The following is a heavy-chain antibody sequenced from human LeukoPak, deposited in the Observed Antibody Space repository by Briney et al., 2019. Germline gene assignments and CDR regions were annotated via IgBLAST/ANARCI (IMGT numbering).Heavy chain of an antibody. CDR1: GGSISDDY. J-gene: IGHJ4*02. D-gene: IGHD6-19*01. CDR3: AKLSSGWNYFDF. CDR2: VSYSGGT. V-gene: IGHV4-59*01. Sequence: SETLSLTCTVTGGSISDDYWSWIRQPPGRGLEYIGYVSYSGGTNYNPSLKSRVTISVDTSKKQSSLKLTSVTAADTAVYFCAKLSSGWNYFDFWGQGTLVTVSS.